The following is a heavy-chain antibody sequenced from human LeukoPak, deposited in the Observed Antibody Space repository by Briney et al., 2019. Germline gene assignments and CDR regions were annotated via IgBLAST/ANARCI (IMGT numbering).Heavy chain of an antibody. J-gene: IGHJ2*01. CDR2: LYSGSTT. V-gene: IGHV3-53*01. CDR1: GFSVSTNY. CDR3: ARVGDHYHWYLDL. D-gene: IGHD3-10*01. Sequence: GGSVTLSCAASGFSVSTNYMNWVRQAPGKGLEWVSILYSGSTTYYTDSVKGRFTISRDNSRNTLYLHMTNLRAEDTAVYYCARVGDHYHWYLDLWGRGSLLTVSS.